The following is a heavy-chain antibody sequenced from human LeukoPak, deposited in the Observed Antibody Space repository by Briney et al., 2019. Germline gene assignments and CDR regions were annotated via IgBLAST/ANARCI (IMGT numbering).Heavy chain of an antibody. D-gene: IGHD3-22*01. CDR3: LRGDSRDF. V-gene: IGHV3-21*06. CDR2: INSGGTTT. CDR1: GFAFSSYT. J-gene: IGHJ4*02. Sequence: GGSLRLSCAACGFAFSSYTMNWARQAPGRGLEWVASINSGGTTTHYAFSVKGRFTISRDNAQNVLYLQMNGLRGDDAAVYYCLRGDSRDFWGQGTLVTVSS.